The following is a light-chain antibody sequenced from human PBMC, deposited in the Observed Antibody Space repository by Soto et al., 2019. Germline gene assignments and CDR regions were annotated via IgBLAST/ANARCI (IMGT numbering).Light chain of an antibody. CDR2: GAS. CDR1: QRVGSRD. CDR3: QQEYGRPQT. J-gene: IGKJ1*01. Sequence: THAASTRSFSLEARATLPCRARQRVGSRDLAWYQQKPGEAPRLLVYGASYGANGLPARVSGSGSGTEFSLTISSLLSEDFAALYCQQEYGRPQTFGQGTKVDIK. V-gene: IGKV3-15*01.